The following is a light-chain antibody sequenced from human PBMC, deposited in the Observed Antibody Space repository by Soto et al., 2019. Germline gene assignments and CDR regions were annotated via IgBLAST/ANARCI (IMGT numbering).Light chain of an antibody. CDR3: QQYNNWPPPT. CDR1: QSVSSN. V-gene: IGKV3-15*01. J-gene: IGKJ4*01. Sequence: KVMTQSPATLSVSPGERATVSCRASQSVSSNLAWYQQKRGQAPRLLIYAASTRAPGIPARFSGSWSGTEFTLTIRTLQSEDFAVYSCQQYNNWPPPTFGGGTKVDIK. CDR2: AAS.